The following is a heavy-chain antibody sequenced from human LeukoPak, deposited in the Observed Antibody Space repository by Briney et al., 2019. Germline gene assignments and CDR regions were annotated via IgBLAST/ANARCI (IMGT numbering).Heavy chain of an antibody. CDR3: AKDDLITIFGVVLFDP. D-gene: IGHD3-3*01. CDR2: ISGSGGST. V-gene: IGHV3-23*01. Sequence: PGGSLRLSCAASGFTVSNNYISWVRQAPGKGLEWVSAISGSGGSTYYADSVKGRFTISGDNSKNTLYLQMNSLRAEDTAVYYCAKDDLITIFGVVLFDPWGQGTLVTVSS. CDR1: GFTVSNNY. J-gene: IGHJ5*02.